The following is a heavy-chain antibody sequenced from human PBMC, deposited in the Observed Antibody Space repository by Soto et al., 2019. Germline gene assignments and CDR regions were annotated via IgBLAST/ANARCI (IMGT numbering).Heavy chain of an antibody. CDR3: AINRITIFGVVIHFDY. J-gene: IGHJ4*02. CDR1: GVSISSSNW. Sequence: PSETLSLTCAVSGVSISSSNWWSWVRQPPGKGLEWIGEIYHSGSTNYNPSLKSRVTISVDKSKNQFSLKLSSVTAADTAVYYCAINRITIFGVVIHFDYWGQGTLVTVSS. D-gene: IGHD3-3*01. V-gene: IGHV4-4*02. CDR2: IYHSGST.